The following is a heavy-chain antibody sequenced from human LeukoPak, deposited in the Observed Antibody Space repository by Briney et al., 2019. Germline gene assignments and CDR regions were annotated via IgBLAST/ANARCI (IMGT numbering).Heavy chain of an antibody. D-gene: IGHD5-18*01. CDR1: GFTFTHLA. Sequence: RRSLRLSCAASGFTFTHLAIGWVCPAPGKGLEWVAVISYDGSNKYYADSVKGRFTISRDNSKNTLYLQMNRLRAEDTAVYYCARRRRGYSCMDAFDIWGQGTMVTVSS. CDR2: ISYDGSNK. V-gene: IGHV3-30*19. CDR3: ARRRRGYSCMDAFDI. J-gene: IGHJ3*02.